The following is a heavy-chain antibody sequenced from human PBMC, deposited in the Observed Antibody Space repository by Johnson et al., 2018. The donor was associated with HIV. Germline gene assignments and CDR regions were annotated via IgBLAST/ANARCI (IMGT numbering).Heavy chain of an antibody. CDR2: IKSKKDGGTT. J-gene: IGHJ3*02. CDR3: TPAPNTDYYEHEGFDI. Sequence: VQLVESGGGLVKPGGSLRLSCAASGFTFSNAWMSWVRQAPGKGLEWVGRIKSKKDGGTTNYAAPVKGRFTISRDDSKNTLYRQMNSLKTEDTAVYYWTPAPNTDYYEHEGFDIWGQGTMVTVSS. CDR1: GFTFSNAW. D-gene: IGHD3-22*01. V-gene: IGHV3-15*01.